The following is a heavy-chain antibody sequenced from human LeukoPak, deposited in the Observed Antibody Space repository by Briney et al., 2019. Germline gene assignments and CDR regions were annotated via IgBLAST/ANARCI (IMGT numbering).Heavy chain of an antibody. D-gene: IGHD5/OR15-5a*01. J-gene: IGHJ4*02. CDR2: IYNSGST. CDR1: GGSISSHY. CDR3: AGRSVYGSPFAYFDY. V-gene: IGHV4-59*11. Sequence: SETLSLTCTVSGGSISSHYWSWIRQPPGKGLEWIGYIYNSGSTNYNPSLKSRVTISVDTSKNQFSLKLSSVTAADTAVDYCAGRSVYGSPFAYFDYWGRGPPVTVSS.